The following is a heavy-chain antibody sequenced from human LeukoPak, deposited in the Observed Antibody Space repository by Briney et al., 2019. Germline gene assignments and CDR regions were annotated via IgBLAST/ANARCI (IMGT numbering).Heavy chain of an antibody. CDR1: GSSINNYR. J-gene: IGHJ4*02. CDR3: ARLLGDFDY. CDR2: IYPGDSDT. D-gene: IGHD3-16*01. V-gene: IGHV5-51*01. Sequence: GESLKISCKGSGSSINNYRIAWVRQLPGKGLEWVGIIYPGDSDTRYSPSFQGQVTISADKSTSTAYLQWSSLKASDTAMYYCARLLGDFDYWGQGTLVTVSS.